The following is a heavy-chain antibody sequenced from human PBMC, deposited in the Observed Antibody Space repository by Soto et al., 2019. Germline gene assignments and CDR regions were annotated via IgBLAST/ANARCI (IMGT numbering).Heavy chain of an antibody. CDR3: ARDKYYDILTGYPGSVDY. CDR1: GGGNLRDYR. Sequence: SVKVSCKASGGGNLRDYRTTWVRRAPGQGLEWMGGIIPKLGSANYAQNFQGRVTVTADASTNTAYMELRSLRSDDTAVYYCARDKYYDILTGYPGSVDYWGQGTLVTVSS. J-gene: IGHJ4*02. D-gene: IGHD3-9*01. V-gene: IGHV1-69*13. CDR2: IIPKLGSA.